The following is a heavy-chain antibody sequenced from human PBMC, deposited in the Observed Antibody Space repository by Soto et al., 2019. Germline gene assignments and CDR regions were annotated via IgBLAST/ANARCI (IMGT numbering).Heavy chain of an antibody. D-gene: IGHD3-10*01. CDR2: IYYSGST. J-gene: IGHJ6*02. V-gene: IGHV4-31*03. Sequence: PSETLSLTCTVSGGSISSGGYYWSWIRQHPGKGLEWIGYIYYSGSTYYNPSLKSRVTISVDTSKNQFSLKLSSVTAADTAVYYCARDRRDLMVRGVNDYYYYGMDVWGQGTTVTVSS. CDR3: ARDRRDLMVRGVNDYYYYGMDV. CDR1: GGSISSGGYY.